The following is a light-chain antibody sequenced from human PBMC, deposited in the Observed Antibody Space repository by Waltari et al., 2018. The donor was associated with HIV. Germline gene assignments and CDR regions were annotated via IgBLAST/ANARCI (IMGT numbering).Light chain of an antibody. CDR2: DNN. J-gene: IGLJ2*01. Sequence: QSVLTQPPSVSGAPGQRVSISCTGSSSNIGAGFDAQWYQQLPGAAPRLLIYDNNNRPSGVPGRFSGSRSGTSASLAITGLQADDEADYYCQSFDSGLTAVVFGGGTKLTVL. V-gene: IGLV1-40*01. CDR1: SSNIGAGFD. CDR3: QSFDSGLTAVV.